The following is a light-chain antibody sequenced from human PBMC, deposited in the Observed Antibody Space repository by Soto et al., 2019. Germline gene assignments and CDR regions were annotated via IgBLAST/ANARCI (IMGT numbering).Light chain of an antibody. Sequence: EIVLTQSQGTLSLSPGERVTISCRASQSVSKNYLAWYQQKPGQAPRLLIYDASNRARGIPDRFGGSGSGTDFTLTVRRLESEDFAVYYFQQYGSAPWTFGQGTKVE. J-gene: IGKJ1*01. CDR1: QSVSKNY. CDR2: DAS. V-gene: IGKV3-20*01. CDR3: QQYGSAPWT.